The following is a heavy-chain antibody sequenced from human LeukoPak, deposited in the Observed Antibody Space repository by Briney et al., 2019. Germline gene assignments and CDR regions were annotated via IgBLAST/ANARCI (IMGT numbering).Heavy chain of an antibody. J-gene: IGHJ4*02. CDR3: AGNWGSYRRFDY. CDR2: ISSSSSYI. V-gene: IGHV3-21*01. D-gene: IGHD3-16*02. Sequence: GGSLRLSCAASGFTFSSYWMSWVRQAPGKGLEWVSSISSSSSYIYYADSVKGRFTISRDNAKNSLYLQMNSLRAEDTAVYYCAGNWGSYRRFDYWGQGTLVSVSS. CDR1: GFTFSSYW.